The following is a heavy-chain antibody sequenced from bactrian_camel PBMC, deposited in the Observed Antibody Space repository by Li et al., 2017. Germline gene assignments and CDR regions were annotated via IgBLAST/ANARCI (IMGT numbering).Heavy chain of an antibody. Sequence: HVQLVESGGGSALAGGSVRLSCAASGYTFNTYSWFRQAPGQEREGVATIYTGSGSPRYADSVRGRFTISQDNAKNTLYLQMNSLKAEDTAMYYCAAKPFGVTSLLAADYGYWGQGTQVTVS. V-gene: IGHV3S1*01. CDR1: GYTFNTYS. J-gene: IGHJ6*01. D-gene: IGHD3*01. CDR3: AAKPFGVTSLLAADYGY. CDR2: IYTGSGSP.